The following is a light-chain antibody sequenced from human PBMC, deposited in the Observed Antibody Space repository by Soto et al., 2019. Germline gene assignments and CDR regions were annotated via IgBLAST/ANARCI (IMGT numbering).Light chain of an antibody. CDR1: QTISSW. CDR2: TAS. V-gene: IGKV1-5*01. CDR3: LHDYSYPRT. Sequence: DIQRTQSPSTLSGSVGDRVTITCRASQTISSWLAWYQQKPGKAPELLIYTASILQSGVPSRFSGSGSGAYFTLTIRSLQPEDFATYFCLHDYSYPRTFGPGTKVDIK. J-gene: IGKJ3*01.